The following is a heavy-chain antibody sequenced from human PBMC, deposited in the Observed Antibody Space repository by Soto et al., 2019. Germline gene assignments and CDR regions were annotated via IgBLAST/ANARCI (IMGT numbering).Heavy chain of an antibody. CDR3: ARESNSSCHHH. CDR2: ISAYNGNT. V-gene: IGHV1-18*01. Sequence: QVQLMQSGAEVKKPGAAVKVSCKASGYTFTSYCISWVRQAPGHGLEWMGWISAYNGNTNYAQKHQGKVTMTTDTYTSTAYKELKRLRADDTAVYNWARESNSSCHHHWGQGTLVPVSS. CDR1: GYTFTSYC. D-gene: IGHD6-13*01. J-gene: IGHJ5*02.